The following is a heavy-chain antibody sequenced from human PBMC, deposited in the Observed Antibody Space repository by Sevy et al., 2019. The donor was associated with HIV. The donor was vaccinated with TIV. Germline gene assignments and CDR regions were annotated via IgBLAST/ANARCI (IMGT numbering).Heavy chain of an antibody. V-gene: IGHV3-23*01. Sequence: GGSLRLSCTTSGFTFNNHAMTWVRQAPGQGLEWVSTISGGGDTNYADSVKGRFTISRDNSKNTLFLQMNSLRAEDTALYYCAKDHYTAVPIFGVVPPGYHGLDVWGQGTTVTVSS. CDR2: ISGGGDT. J-gene: IGHJ6*01. D-gene: IGHD3-3*01. CDR1: GFTFNNHA. CDR3: AKDHYTAVPIFGVVPPGYHGLDV.